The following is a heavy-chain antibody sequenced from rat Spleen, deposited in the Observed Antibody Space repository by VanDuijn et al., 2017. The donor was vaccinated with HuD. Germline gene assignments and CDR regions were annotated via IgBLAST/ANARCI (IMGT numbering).Heavy chain of an antibody. CDR2: TTNSGGLT. D-gene: IGHD1-10*01. Sequence: EVQLVESGGGLLQPGRSLKLSCTASGFTFINYVMAWVRQAPTKGLEWVASTTNSGGLTFYRDSVKGRFTISRDDAKSTLYLNMESLRSEDTATYFCARHGSYNNYGWFAYWGQGTLVTVSS. J-gene: IGHJ3*01. CDR1: GFTFINYV. CDR3: ARHGSYNNYGWFAY. V-gene: IGHV5S23*01.